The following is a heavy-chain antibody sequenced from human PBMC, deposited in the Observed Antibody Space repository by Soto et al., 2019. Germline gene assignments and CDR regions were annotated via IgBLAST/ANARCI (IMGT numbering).Heavy chain of an antibody. Sequence: QVQLQESGPGLVKPSQTLSLTCTVSGGSISSGGYYWSWIRQHPGKGLEWIGYIYYSGSTYYNPALKSRVTISVDTSKNQFSLKLSSVTAADTEVYYCARGSLVGAIRADAFDIWGQGTMVTVSS. CDR1: GGSISSGGYY. J-gene: IGHJ3*02. CDR2: IYYSGST. CDR3: ARGSLVGAIRADAFDI. D-gene: IGHD1-26*01. V-gene: IGHV4-31*03.